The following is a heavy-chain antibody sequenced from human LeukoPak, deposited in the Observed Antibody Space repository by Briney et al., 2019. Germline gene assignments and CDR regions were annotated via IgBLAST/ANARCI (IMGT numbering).Heavy chain of an antibody. J-gene: IGHJ3*02. V-gene: IGHV3-21*01. Sequence: GGSLRLSCAASGFTVSSNYMNWVRQAPGKGLEWVSSISSSRRYLYYADSMKGRFTISRDNAKNSLYLQMNSLRAEDTAVYYCARVAEAAAFDIWGQGTMVTVSS. CDR2: ISSSRRYL. CDR1: GFTVSSNY. D-gene: IGHD6-25*01. CDR3: ARVAEAAAFDI.